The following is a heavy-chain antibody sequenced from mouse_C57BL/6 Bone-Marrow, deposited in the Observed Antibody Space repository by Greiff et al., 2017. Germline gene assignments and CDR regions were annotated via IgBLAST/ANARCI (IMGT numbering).Heavy chain of an antibody. V-gene: IGHV1-55*01. CDR2: IYPTSGRT. Sequence: VQLQQPGAELVKPGAPVTMSCKASGYTFTSYWITWVKQRPGQGLEWIGDIYPTSGRTNYNEKFKSKAILTVDTSSNTAYMQLSSLTSEDSAVFYCARAGPLGRSFDYWGQGTTLTGSS. CDR1: GYTFTSYW. J-gene: IGHJ2*01. CDR3: ARAGPLGRSFDY. D-gene: IGHD4-1*01.